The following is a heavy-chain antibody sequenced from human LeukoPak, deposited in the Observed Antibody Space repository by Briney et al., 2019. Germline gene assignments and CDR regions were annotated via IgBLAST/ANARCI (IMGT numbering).Heavy chain of an antibody. V-gene: IGHV3-30*02. D-gene: IGHD2-2*01. Sequence: GGSLRLSCAASGFTFSNYGMHWVRQAPGKGLEWVAFIRYDGSNKYYADSVKGRFTISRDNSQNTVYLQMNNVRIEDTARYYCVKGGPVTAGGPYFFDYWGQGTLVAVSS. CDR3: VKGGPVTAGGPYFFDY. J-gene: IGHJ4*02. CDR2: IRYDGSNK. CDR1: GFTFSNYG.